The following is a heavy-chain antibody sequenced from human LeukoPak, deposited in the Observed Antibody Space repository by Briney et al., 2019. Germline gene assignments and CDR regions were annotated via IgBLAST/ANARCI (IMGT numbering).Heavy chain of an antibody. D-gene: IGHD5-18*01. CDR1: GFTFSNHW. CDR3: ARGGSDTAMAHDY. J-gene: IGHJ4*02. CDR2: INRGGSRT. V-gene: IGHV3-74*01. Sequence: GGSLRLSCAASGFTFSNHWMHWVRQAPGKGLMWVSRINRGGSRTDYADSVKGRFTISRDDAKNTLYLQLDSLRAEDTAVYFCARGGSDTAMAHDYWGQGTLVTVSS.